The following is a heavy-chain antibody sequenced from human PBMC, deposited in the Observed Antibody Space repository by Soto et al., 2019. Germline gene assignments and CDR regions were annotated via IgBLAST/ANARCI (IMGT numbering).Heavy chain of an antibody. CDR1: GGSISSYY. V-gene: IGHV4-59*01. Sequence: PSETLSLTCTVSGGSISSYYWSWIRQPPGKGLEWIGYIYYSGSTNYNPSLKSRVTISVDTSKNQFSLKLSSVTAADTAVYYCARGGYXSSTSCYDYYYYYGMDVWGQGTTVTVSS. J-gene: IGHJ6*02. D-gene: IGHD2-2*01. CDR3: ARGGYXSSTSCYDYYYYYGMDV. CDR2: IYYSGST.